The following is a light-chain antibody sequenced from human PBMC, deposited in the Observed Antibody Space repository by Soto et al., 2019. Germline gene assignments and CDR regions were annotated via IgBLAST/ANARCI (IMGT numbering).Light chain of an antibody. CDR3: QSYDNSLSGYV. V-gene: IGLV1-40*01. J-gene: IGLJ1*01. Sequence: QSVLTQPRSVCWAPGHRVTISCTGTSSNIGAGYHVHWYQQHPGIAPKLLISHNNNRPSGVPDRFSGSKSDTSASLAITGLQADDDPDYYCQSYDNSLSGYVFGTGTKVTVL. CDR2: HNN. CDR1: SSNIGAGYH.